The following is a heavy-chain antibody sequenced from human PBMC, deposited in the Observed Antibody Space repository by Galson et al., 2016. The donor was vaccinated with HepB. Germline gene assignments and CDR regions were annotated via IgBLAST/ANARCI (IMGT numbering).Heavy chain of an antibody. CDR3: ARNWYFDL. V-gene: IGHV5-51*03. CDR2: IYPAASNT. Sequence: QSGAEVKKPGESLKISCKASGYSFTNYWIGWVRQMPGRGLEWVAIIYPAASNTRYSPSFQGQVTMSVDKSISTAYLHWSSLKASDTAMYYCARNWYFDLWGRCTLVTVSS. CDR1: GYSFTNYW. J-gene: IGHJ2*01.